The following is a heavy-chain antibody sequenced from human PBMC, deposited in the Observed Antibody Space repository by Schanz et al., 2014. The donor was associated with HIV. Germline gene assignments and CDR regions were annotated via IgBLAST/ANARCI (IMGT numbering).Heavy chain of an antibody. CDR2: ISSGGTTI. V-gene: IGHV3-11*04. Sequence: QVQLVESGGGLVKAGGSLRLSCAASGFTFSDYYMNWIRQAPGKGLEWVSYISSGGTTIYYADSVKGRFTISRDNSKNTLYLEMNSLRPEDTAVYYCARETSGFSTSWPPRYHYYGMDVWGQGTTVTVSS. CDR1: GFTFSDYY. CDR3: ARETSGFSTSWPPRYHYYGMDV. J-gene: IGHJ6*02. D-gene: IGHD6-13*01.